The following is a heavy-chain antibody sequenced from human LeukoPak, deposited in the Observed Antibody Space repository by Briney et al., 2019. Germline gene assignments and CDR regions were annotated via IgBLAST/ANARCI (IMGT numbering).Heavy chain of an antibody. J-gene: IGHJ5*01. V-gene: IGHV3-21*01. Sequence: GSLRLSCAASDFTFSSYGMNWVRQAPGKGLEWVSSITSSAFIYYADSVKGRFTISRDNAKNSLYLQMNSLRAEDTAVYYCARDAMVGATRGSWFDSWGQGTLVTVSS. CDR2: ITSSAFI. D-gene: IGHD1-26*01. CDR1: DFTFSSYG. CDR3: ARDAMVGATRGSWFDS.